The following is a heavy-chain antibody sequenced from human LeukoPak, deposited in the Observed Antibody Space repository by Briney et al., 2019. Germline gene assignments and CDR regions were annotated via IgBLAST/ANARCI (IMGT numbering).Heavy chain of an antibody. CDR3: AKDSMVSRLPPTWFDP. D-gene: IGHD1-14*01. CDR2: ISYDGSNR. CDR1: GFTFSSYT. V-gene: IGHV3-30-3*01. J-gene: IGHJ5*02. Sequence: GRSLRLSCAASGFTFSSYTMHWVRQAPGKGLEWVAVISYDGSNRNYADSVKGRFTISRDNSKNTLYLQMNSLRAEDTAVYYCAKDSMVSRLPPTWFDPWGQGTLVTVSS.